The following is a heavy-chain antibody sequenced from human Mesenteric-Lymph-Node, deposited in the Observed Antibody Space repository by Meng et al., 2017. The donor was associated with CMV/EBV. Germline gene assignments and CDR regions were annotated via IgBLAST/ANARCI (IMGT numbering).Heavy chain of an antibody. CDR1: ADSFTNYW. J-gene: IGHJ4*02. Sequence: GESLKISCKGSADSFTNYWIGWVRQTPGKGLEWMGIISLADSYTSYGPTVQGQVTISTDNATTTVYLQWSSLKAADTAMYYCARIADVVGFDFWGQGTLVTVSS. D-gene: IGHD1-26*01. CDR2: ISLADSYT. CDR3: ARIADVVGFDF. V-gene: IGHV5-51*01.